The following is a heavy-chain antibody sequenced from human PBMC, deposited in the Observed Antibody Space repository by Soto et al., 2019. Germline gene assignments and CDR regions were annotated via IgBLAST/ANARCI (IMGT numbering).Heavy chain of an antibody. CDR2: INPSGGST. Sequence: SVKVSCKASGYTFTSYYMHWMRQAPGQGLEWMGIINPSGGSTSYAQKFQGRVTMTRDTSTSTVYMELSSLRSEDTAVYYCARDSSRATLFSDYWGQGTLVTVSS. V-gene: IGHV1-46*01. D-gene: IGHD2-15*01. CDR1: GYTFTSYY. J-gene: IGHJ4*02. CDR3: ARDSSRATLFSDY.